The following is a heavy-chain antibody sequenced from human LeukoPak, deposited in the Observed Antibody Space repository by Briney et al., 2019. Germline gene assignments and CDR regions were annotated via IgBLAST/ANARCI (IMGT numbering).Heavy chain of an antibody. D-gene: IGHD2-2*01. CDR3: ARFSTLYYYYYGMDV. CDR2: INHSGST. J-gene: IGHJ6*02. V-gene: IGHV4-34*01. Sequence: SETLSLTCAVYGGSFSGYYWSWIRQPPGKGLEWIGEINHSGSTNYNPSLKSRVTISVDTSKNQFSLKLSSVTAADTAVYYCARFSTLYYYYYGMDVWGQGTTVTVSS. CDR1: GGSFSGYY.